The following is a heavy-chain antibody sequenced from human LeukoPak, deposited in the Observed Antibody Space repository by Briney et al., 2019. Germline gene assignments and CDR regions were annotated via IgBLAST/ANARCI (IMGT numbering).Heavy chain of an antibody. CDR2: ISYDGNNK. CDR1: GFTFDSYG. CDR3: TRERDLSLYYFDY. V-gene: IGHV3-30*03. Sequence: GGSPRLSCAASGFTFDSYGMHWVRQAPGKGLEWVAVISYDGNNKYYANSVKGRFTISRDNSKNTLYLQMNSLRAEDTAVYYCTRERDLSLYYFDYWGQGTLVTVSS. J-gene: IGHJ4*02.